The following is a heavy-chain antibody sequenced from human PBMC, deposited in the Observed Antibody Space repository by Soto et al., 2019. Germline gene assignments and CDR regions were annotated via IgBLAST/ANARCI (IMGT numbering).Heavy chain of an antibody. J-gene: IGHJ4*02. CDR1: GFTFSSYA. CDR3: ARFCISTSCYASFEY. D-gene: IGHD2-2*01. V-gene: IGHV3-30-3*01. CDR2: ISYDGSNK. Sequence: GGSLRLSCAASGFTFSSYAMHWVRQAPGKGLEWVAVISYDGSNKYYADSVKGRFTISRDNSKNTLYLQMNSLRAEDTAVYYCARFCISTSCYASFEYWGQGTLVTVSS.